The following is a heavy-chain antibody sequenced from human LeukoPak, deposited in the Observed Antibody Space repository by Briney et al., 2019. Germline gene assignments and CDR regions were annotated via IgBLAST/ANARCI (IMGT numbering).Heavy chain of an antibody. CDR1: GFTFSSYG. CDR2: IRYDGSNK. D-gene: IGHD3-3*01. Sequence: GSPRLSCAASGFTFSSYGMHWVRQAPGKGLEWVAFIRYDGSNKYYADSVKGRFTISRDNSKNTLYLQMNSLRAEDTAVYYCAKEITIFGVVITFFDYWGQGTLVTVSS. J-gene: IGHJ4*02. V-gene: IGHV3-30*02. CDR3: AKEITIFGVVITFFDY.